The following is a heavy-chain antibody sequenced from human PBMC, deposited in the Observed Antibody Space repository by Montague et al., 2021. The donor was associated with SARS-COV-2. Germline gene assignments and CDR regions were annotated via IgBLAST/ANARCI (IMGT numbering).Heavy chain of an antibody. Sequence: SLRLSCAASGFTFSSYGMHWVRQAPGKGLEWVAVIWYDGSNKYYADSVKGRFTISRDNSKNTLYLQMNSLRAEDTAVYYCARGGKYSGYGSLDYWGQGTLVTVSS. CDR2: IWYDGSNK. CDR1: GFTFSSYG. J-gene: IGHJ4*02. CDR3: ARGGKYSGYGSLDY. D-gene: IGHD5-12*01. V-gene: IGHV3-33*01.